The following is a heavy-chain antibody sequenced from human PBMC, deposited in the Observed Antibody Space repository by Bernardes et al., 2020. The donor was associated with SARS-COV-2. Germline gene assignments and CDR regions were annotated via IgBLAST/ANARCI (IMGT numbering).Heavy chain of an antibody. D-gene: IGHD3-22*01. CDR2: INPNSGGT. J-gene: IGHJ5*02. CDR1: GYTFTGYY. V-gene: IGHV1-2*04. Sequence: ASVKVSCKASGYTFTGYYMHWVRQAPGQGLEWMGWINPNSGGTNYAQKFQGWVTMTRDTSISTAYMELSRLRSDDTAVYYCARGPDITMITRWFDPWGQGTLVTVSS. CDR3: ARGPDITMITRWFDP.